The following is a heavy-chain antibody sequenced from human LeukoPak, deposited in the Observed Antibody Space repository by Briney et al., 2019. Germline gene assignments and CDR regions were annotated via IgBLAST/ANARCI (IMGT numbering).Heavy chain of an antibody. Sequence: GGSLRLSCAASGFTFSSYWMHWVRQAPGKGLVWVSRINSDGSGTTYADSVKGRFTISRDNAKNTVYLQMNSLRAEDTAVYYCARGGGWTGYSSSWFDYWGQGTLVTVSS. CDR2: INSDGSGT. V-gene: IGHV3-74*01. CDR1: GFTFSSYW. D-gene: IGHD6-13*01. J-gene: IGHJ4*02. CDR3: ARGGGWTGYSSSWFDY.